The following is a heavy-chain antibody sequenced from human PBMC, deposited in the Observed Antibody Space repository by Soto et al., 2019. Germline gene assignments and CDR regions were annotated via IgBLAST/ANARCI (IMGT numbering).Heavy chain of an antibody. D-gene: IGHD3-9*01. J-gene: IGHJ4*02. V-gene: IGHV1-18*01. CDR1: GYTFTAYG. Sequence: ASVKVSCKTSGYTFTAYGLAWPRQAPGQRPEWLGWVGTANANTNYAEKFQGRVTMTSDRSTTTTYMELRSLRSDDTAVYYCARELNTDPTAYYSFAYWGQGTLVTVS. CDR2: VGTANANT. CDR3: ARELNTDPTAYYSFAY.